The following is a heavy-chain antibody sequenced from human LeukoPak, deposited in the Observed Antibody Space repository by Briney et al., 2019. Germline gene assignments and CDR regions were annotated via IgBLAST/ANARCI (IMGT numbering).Heavy chain of an antibody. Sequence: GGSLRLSCAASGFTVSSNYMSWVRQAPGKGPEWVSVIYSGGSTYYADSVKGRFTISRDNPKNTLYLQTSSLRVEDTAVYYCARAPAYYYDSSGGPYYLDYWGQGTLVTVSS. CDR1: GFTVSSNY. CDR2: IYSGGST. D-gene: IGHD3-22*01. V-gene: IGHV3-53*01. J-gene: IGHJ4*02. CDR3: ARAPAYYYDSSGGPYYLDY.